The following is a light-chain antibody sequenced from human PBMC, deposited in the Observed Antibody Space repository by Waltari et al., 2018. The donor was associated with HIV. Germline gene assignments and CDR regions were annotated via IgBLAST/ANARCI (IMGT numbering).Light chain of an antibody. V-gene: IGLV2-23*02. J-gene: IGLJ1*01. CDR2: EVD. CDR3: CSYATTSTFV. Sequence: QSALPQPASVSGSPGQSITISCTGSRSDVGTYNLVPWYQQHPGKAPKLIIYEVDQRPSGISNRFSGSKSGNTASLTISGLQAEDEADYYCCSYATTSTFVFGSGTKVTVL. CDR1: RSDVGTYNL.